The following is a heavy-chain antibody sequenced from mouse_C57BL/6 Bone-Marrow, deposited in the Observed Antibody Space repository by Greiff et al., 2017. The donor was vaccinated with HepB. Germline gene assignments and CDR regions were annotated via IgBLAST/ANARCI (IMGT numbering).Heavy chain of an antibody. Sequence: VQLKQSGPELVKPGASVKMSCKASGYTFPDYNMHWVKQSHGKSLEWIGYINPNNGGTSYNQKFKGKATLTVNKSSSTAYMELRSLTSEDSAVYYCAITTPFDYWGQGTTLTVSS. D-gene: IGHD1-1*01. V-gene: IGHV1-22*01. CDR3: AITTPFDY. J-gene: IGHJ2*01. CDR2: INPNNGGT. CDR1: GYTFPDYN.